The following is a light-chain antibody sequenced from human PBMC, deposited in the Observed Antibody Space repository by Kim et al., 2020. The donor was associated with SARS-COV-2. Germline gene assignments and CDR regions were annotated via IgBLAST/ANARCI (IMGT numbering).Light chain of an antibody. Sequence: QAVVTQEPSLTVSPGGTVTLTCGSTIGAVTSRHYPYWLQQKPGQAPRTLIYDISTRHSWTPARFSGSLLGGKAALTLSGALPEDEADYYCLLSHSDARPVEFGGGTQLTVL. CDR2: DIS. J-gene: IGLJ2*01. V-gene: IGLV7-46*01. CDR3: LLSHSDARPVE. CDR1: IGAVTSRHY.